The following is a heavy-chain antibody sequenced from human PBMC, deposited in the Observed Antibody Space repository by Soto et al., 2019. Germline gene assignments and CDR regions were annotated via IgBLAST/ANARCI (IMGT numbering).Heavy chain of an antibody. Sequence: QVQLVESGGGVVQPGRSLRLSCAASGFTFSSYAMHWVRQAPGKGLEWVAVISYDGSNKYYADSVKGRFTISRDNSKNTLYLQMNSLRAEDTAVYYCARDPDYGGNSEFDYWGQGTLVTVSS. CDR1: GFTFSSYA. CDR2: ISYDGSNK. CDR3: ARDPDYGGNSEFDY. V-gene: IGHV3-30-3*01. D-gene: IGHD4-17*01. J-gene: IGHJ4*02.